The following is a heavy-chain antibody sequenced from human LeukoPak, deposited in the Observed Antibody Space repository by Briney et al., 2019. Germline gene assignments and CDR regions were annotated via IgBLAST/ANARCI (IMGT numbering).Heavy chain of an antibody. V-gene: IGHV3-7*01. CDR3: TRVEETATTAAIIRKYSYYYYYMDV. CDR1: GFTFSTYR. D-gene: IGHD4-11*01. Sequence: AGGSLRLSCAASGFTFSTYRMSWVRQAPGKGLEWVANIKQDGSEKHYVDSVKGRFTISRDNAKNSLYLHMSSLRAEDTAVYYCTRVEETATTAAIIRKYSYYYYYMDVWGKGNTVTVSS. J-gene: IGHJ6*03. CDR2: IKQDGSEK.